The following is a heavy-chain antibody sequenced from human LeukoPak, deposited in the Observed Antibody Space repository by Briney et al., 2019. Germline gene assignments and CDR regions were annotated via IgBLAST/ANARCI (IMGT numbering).Heavy chain of an antibody. CDR3: ARHQSFGSGSLYGMDV. Sequence: GESLKISCRVSGDGFDNYWIAWVRQMPGKGLECMGIVYPGDSDTRYSPAFHGQVTISADKSIDTAYLQWNSLKPSDTAIYYCARHQSFGSGSLYGMDVWGQGTTVTVSS. CDR1: GDGFDNYW. J-gene: IGHJ6*02. V-gene: IGHV5-51*01. CDR2: VYPGDSDT. D-gene: IGHD3-10*01.